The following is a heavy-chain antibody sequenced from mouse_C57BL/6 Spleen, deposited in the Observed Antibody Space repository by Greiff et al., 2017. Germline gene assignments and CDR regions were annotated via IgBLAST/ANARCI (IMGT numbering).Heavy chain of an antibody. V-gene: IGHV5-9-1*02. CDR3: TRSYYDYDGGAMDY. D-gene: IGHD2-4*01. CDR2: ISSGGDYI. Sequence: EVQLVESGEGLVKPGGSLKLSCAASGFTFSSYAMSWVRQTPEKRLEWVAYISSGGDYIYYADTVKGRFTISRDNARNTLYLQMSSLKSEDTAMYYCTRSYYDYDGGAMDYWGQGTSVTVSS. J-gene: IGHJ4*01. CDR1: GFTFSSYA.